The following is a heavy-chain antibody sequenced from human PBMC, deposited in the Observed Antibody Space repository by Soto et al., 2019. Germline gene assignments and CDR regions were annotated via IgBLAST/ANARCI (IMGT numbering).Heavy chain of an antibody. Sequence: QVQLQESGPGLVKPSQTLSLTCTVSGGSISSGGYYWSWIRQHPGKGLEWIGYIYYSGSTYYNPSLKSRVTISVDTSKNQFSLKLSSVTAADTAVYYCARASVDSSSWFPNFDYWGQGTLVTVSS. D-gene: IGHD6-13*01. CDR2: IYYSGST. CDR1: GGSISSGGYY. V-gene: IGHV4-31*03. CDR3: ARASVDSSSWFPNFDY. J-gene: IGHJ4*02.